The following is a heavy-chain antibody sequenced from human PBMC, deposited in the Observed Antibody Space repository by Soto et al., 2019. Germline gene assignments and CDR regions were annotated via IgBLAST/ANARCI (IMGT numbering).Heavy chain of an antibody. V-gene: IGHV1-69*13. Sequence: ASVKVSCKASGGTFSSYAISWVRQAPGQGLEWMGGIIPIFGTANYAQKFQGRVTITADESTSTAYMELSSLRSEDTAVYYCARARIAVVGLYYYYNYGMDVWGQGTRVTSP. CDR1: GGTFSSYA. CDR3: ARARIAVVGLYYYYNYGMDV. CDR2: IIPIFGTA. D-gene: IGHD6-19*01. J-gene: IGHJ6*02.